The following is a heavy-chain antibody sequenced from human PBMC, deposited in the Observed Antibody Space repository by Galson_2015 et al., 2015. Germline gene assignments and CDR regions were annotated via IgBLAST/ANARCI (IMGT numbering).Heavy chain of an antibody. Sequence: SVKVSCKVSGYTFTGYYMHWVRQAPGQGLEWMGRINPNSGGTNYAQKFQGRVTMTRDTSISTAYMELSRLRSDDTAVYYCARFLEWYNWFDPWGQGTLVTVSS. V-gene: IGHV1-2*06. CDR2: INPNSGGT. CDR1: GYTFTGYY. D-gene: IGHD3-3*01. J-gene: IGHJ5*02. CDR3: ARFLEWYNWFDP.